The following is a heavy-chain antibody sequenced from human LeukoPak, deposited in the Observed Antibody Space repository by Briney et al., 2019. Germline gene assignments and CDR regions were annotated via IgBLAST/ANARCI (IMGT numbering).Heavy chain of an antibody. J-gene: IGHJ4*02. D-gene: IGHD3-10*01. V-gene: IGHV3-48*03. CDR3: ARGGRFLWFGGDF. CDR1: GFTFSSYE. CDR2: ISVSGSVI. Sequence: GGSLRLSCAASGFTFSSYEMSWVRQAPGKGLEWVSYISVSGSVIYYADSVRGRFTISRDNAKNSPYLQMNSLRAEDTAVYYCARGGRFLWFGGDFWGPGTLVTVSS.